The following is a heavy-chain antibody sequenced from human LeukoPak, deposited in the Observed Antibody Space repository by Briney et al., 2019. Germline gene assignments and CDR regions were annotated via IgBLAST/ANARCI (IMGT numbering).Heavy chain of an antibody. CDR1: GFTFSSYS. V-gene: IGHV3-30*18. CDR3: AEGGNSSINY. D-gene: IGHD4-11*01. CDR2: ISSDASYD. Sequence: GGSLRLSCAASGFTFSSYSMNWVRQAPGKGLEWVAHISSDASYDHYVDSVKGRFTISRDNSKNTLYLQVDSVRGEDTAVYYCAEGGNSSINYWGQGTLVTVSS. J-gene: IGHJ4*02.